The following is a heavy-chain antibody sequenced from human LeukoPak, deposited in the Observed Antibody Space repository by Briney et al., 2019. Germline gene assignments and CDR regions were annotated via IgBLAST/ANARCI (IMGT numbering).Heavy chain of an antibody. CDR1: GLTFINAW. CDR2: IRSKTDGGTT. J-gene: IGHJ4*02. Sequence: GGSLRLSCAASGLTFINAWMTWVRQAPGKGLEWVGRIRSKTDGGTTDYAAPMKGRFTISRDDSKNTLYLQMNNLKIEDTAVYYCPTDRGLSGENGDPFDYWGQGTLVTVSS. V-gene: IGHV3-15*05. CDR3: PTDRGLSGENGDPFDY. D-gene: IGHD4-17*01.